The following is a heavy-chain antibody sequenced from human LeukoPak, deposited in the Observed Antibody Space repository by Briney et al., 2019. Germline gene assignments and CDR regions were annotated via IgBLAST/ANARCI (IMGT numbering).Heavy chain of an antibody. V-gene: IGHV3-23*01. CDR2: ITGSGGSI. Sequence: GGSLRLSCAASGFTFRLYVMTWVRQAPGKGLEWVSAITGSGGSIYYADSVRGRFTLSRDDSKNTLYLQMNSLRDEDTAVYYCAHPSTPDYGGLDYWGQGTLVTVSS. J-gene: IGHJ4*02. CDR1: GFTFRLYV. D-gene: IGHD4-17*01. CDR3: AHPSTPDYGGLDY.